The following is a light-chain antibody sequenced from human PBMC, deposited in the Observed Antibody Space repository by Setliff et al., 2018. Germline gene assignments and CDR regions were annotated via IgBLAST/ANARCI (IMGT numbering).Light chain of an antibody. V-gene: IGLV2-8*01. CDR3: SSYAGSNNTYV. CDR2: EVS. CDR1: SGDVGGYNY. J-gene: IGLJ1*01. Sequence: QSALTQPPSASGSPGQSVTISCTGTSGDVGGYNYVSWYQQHPGKAPKLMIYEVSKRPSGVPDRFSGSKSGNTASLTVSGLQAEDEADYYCSSYAGSNNTYVFGTGTKGTVL.